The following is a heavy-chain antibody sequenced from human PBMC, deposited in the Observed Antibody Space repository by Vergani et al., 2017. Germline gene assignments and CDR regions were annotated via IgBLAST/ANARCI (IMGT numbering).Heavy chain of an antibody. D-gene: IGHD3-3*01. J-gene: IGHJ6*03. CDR2: IIPIFGTA. Sequence: QVQLVQSGAEVKKPGSSVKVSCKASGGTFSSYAISWVRQAPGQGLEWMGGIIPIFGTANYAQKFQGRVTITADESTSTAYMELSSLRSEDTAVYYCARDPSYYDFWSGPRPPYYXMDVWGKGTTVTVSS. V-gene: IGHV1-69*13. CDR1: GGTFSSYA. CDR3: ARDPSYYDFWSGPRPPYYXMDV.